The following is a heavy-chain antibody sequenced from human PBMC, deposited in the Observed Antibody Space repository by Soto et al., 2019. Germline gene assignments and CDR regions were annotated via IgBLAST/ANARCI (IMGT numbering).Heavy chain of an antibody. CDR3: ARDYSNYETSLYGMDV. Sequence: GGSLRLSCAASGFTFSSYSMNWVRQAPGKGLEWVSSISSSSSYIYYADSVKGRFTISRDNAKNSLHPQMNSLRAEDTAVYYCARDYSNYETSLYGMDVWGQGTTVTVSS. D-gene: IGHD4-4*01. CDR2: ISSSSSYI. CDR1: GFTFSSYS. J-gene: IGHJ6*02. V-gene: IGHV3-21*01.